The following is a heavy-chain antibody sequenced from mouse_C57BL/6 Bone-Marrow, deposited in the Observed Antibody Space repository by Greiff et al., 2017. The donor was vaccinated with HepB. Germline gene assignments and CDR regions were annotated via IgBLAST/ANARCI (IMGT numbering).Heavy chain of an antibody. Sequence: QVQLKQSGAELARPGASVKLSCKASGYTFTSYGISWVKQRTGQGLEWIGEIYPRSGNTYYNEKFKGKATLTADKSSSTAYMELRSLTSEDSAVYFCATYGSSRYYAMDYWGQGTSVTVSS. CDR2: IYPRSGNT. CDR1: GYTFTSYG. J-gene: IGHJ4*01. CDR3: ATYGSSRYYAMDY. D-gene: IGHD1-1*01. V-gene: IGHV1-81*01.